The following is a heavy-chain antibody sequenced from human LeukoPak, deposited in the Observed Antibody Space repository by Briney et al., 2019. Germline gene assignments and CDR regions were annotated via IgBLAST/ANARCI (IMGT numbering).Heavy chain of an antibody. D-gene: IGHD3-10*01. J-gene: IGHJ5*02. Sequence: SETLSLTCTVSGGSISDYYWNWIRQPPGKGVAWIGYTYTSRSISDNPSLKSPVTLSVDTSRNQFSLKMHSVTAADTAVYYCARRLDYSGSILSGWFDPWGQGTLVTVSS. V-gene: IGHV4-4*09. CDR2: TYTSRSI. CDR3: ARRLDYSGSILSGWFDP. CDR1: GGSISDYY.